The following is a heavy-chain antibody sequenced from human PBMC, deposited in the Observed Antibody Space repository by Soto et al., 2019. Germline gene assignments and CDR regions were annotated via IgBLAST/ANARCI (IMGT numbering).Heavy chain of an antibody. D-gene: IGHD2-15*01. J-gene: IGHJ4*02. CDR3: VQGRYPTMATPLDH. CDR1: GFTFDNCG. V-gene: IGHV3-9*01. Sequence: GGSLRLSCAASGFTFDNCGMHWVRQAPGKGLEWVAGISWDSSTIGYADSVKGRFIISRDDAKNSLYLQMDSLRGEDTALYYCVQGRYPTMATPLDHWGQGTQVTVSS. CDR2: ISWDSSTI.